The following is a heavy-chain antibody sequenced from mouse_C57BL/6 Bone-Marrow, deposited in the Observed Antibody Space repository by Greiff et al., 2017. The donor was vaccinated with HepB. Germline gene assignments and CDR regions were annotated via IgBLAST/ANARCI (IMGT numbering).Heavy chain of an antibody. V-gene: IGHV7-3*01. J-gene: IGHJ4*01. CDR2: IRNKANGYTT. CDR1: GFTFTDYY. Sequence: EVQGVESGGGLVQPGGSLSLSCAASGFTFTDYYMSWVRQPPGKALEWLGFIRNKANGYTTEYSASVKGRFTISRDNSQSILYLQMHALRAEDSATYYCARVIVTTSYYYAMDYWGQGTSVTVSS. CDR3: ARVIVTTSYYYAMDY. D-gene: IGHD2-5*01.